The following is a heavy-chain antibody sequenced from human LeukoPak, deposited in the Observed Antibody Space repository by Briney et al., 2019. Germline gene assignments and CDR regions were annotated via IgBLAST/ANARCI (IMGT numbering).Heavy chain of an antibody. Sequence: GASVKVSCRASGYTFTSYDINWVRQATGQGLEWMGWMNPNSGNTGYAQKFQGRVTITRNTSISTAYMELSSLRSEDTAVYYCARGLKINCSSTSCYLIYWGQGTLVTVSS. D-gene: IGHD2-2*01. CDR1: GYTFTSYD. CDR2: MNPNSGNT. J-gene: IGHJ4*02. V-gene: IGHV1-8*03. CDR3: ARGLKINCSSTSCYLIY.